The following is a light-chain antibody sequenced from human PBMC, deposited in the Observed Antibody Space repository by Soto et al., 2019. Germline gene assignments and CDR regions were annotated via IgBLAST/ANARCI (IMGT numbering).Light chain of an antibody. CDR3: AAWDGSLNNVL. J-gene: IGLJ2*01. CDR2: GDN. Sequence: QSVLTQPPSASGTPGQRVTISCSGSGSSIGTNTVNWYRQLPGTAPKLLIYGDNQRLSGVPDRFSGSKSGTSAFLAISGLQSEDEADYYCAAWDGSLNNVLFGGGTKLTVL. CDR1: GSSIGTNT. V-gene: IGLV1-44*01.